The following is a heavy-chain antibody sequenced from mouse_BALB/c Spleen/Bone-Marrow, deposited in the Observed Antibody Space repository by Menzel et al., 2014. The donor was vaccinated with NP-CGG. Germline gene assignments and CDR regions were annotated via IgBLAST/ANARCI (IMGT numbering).Heavy chain of an antibody. D-gene: IGHD5-2*01. CDR2: IWGDGST. CDR1: GFSLSGYA. Sequence: VKVVESGPGLVAPSQSLSITCTVSGFSLSGYAVNWVRQPPGKGLEWLGMIWGDGSTDYNSALKSRLNISKDNSKSQVFLKMSSLQADDTANYFRARDEEYRNFYYAMDYWGQGTPVTVSS. CDR3: ARDEEYRNFYYAMDY. V-gene: IGHV2-6-7*01. J-gene: IGHJ4*01.